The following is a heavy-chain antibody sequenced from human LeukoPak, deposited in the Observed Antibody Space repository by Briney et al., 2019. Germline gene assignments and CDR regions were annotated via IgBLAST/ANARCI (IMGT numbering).Heavy chain of an antibody. CDR3: AKELDTRSLRGYFHY. J-gene: IGHJ4*02. CDR2: ISGSGDRT. V-gene: IGHV3-23*01. Sequence: PGGSLRLSCAASEFTFSSNAMSWVRQAPGKGLEYVSGISGSGDRTYYADSVKGRFTISRDNSKNTLYLQMNSLRAEDTALYYCAKELDTRSLRGYFHYWGQGTLVTVSS. D-gene: IGHD5-18*01. CDR1: EFTFSSNA.